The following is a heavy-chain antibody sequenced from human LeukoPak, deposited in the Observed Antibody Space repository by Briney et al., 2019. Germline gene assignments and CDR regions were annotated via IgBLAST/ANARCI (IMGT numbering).Heavy chain of an antibody. Sequence: SVKVSCKASGGTFSSYANTWVRQAPGQGLEWMGGIIPLFGKAKYAQKVQGRVTMSTDESTSTAYMELSSLRSEDTAVYYCAREGGITVFGVAQPGGAFDIWGQGTMVTVPS. J-gene: IGHJ3*02. V-gene: IGHV1-69*05. D-gene: IGHD3-3*01. CDR3: AREGGITVFGVAQPGGAFDI. CDR2: IIPLFGKA. CDR1: GGTFSSYA.